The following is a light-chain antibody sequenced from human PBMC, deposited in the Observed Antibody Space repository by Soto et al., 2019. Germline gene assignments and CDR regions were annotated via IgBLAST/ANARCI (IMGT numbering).Light chain of an antibody. CDR2: AAS. J-gene: IGKJ5*01. V-gene: IGKV1-39*01. CDR3: QQSYSTPIT. Sequence: QMTPSPSSLSASVGDRVTITCRASQGISSYLNWYQQKPGKAPKLLIYAASSLQSGVPSRFSGSGSGTDFTLTISSLQPEDFATYYCQQSYSTPITFGQGTRLEIK. CDR1: QGISSY.